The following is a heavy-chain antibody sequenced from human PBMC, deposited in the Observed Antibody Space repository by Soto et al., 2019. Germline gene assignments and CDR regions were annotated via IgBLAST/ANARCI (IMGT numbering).Heavy chain of an antibody. J-gene: IGHJ1*01. CDR1: GFTFSSYA. Sequence: PGGSLRLSCAASGFTFSSYAMSWVRQAPGKGLEWISAISGSGGSTYYADSVKGRFTISRDNSKNTLYLQMNSPRAEDTAVYYCAKRAYCGGDCYSGRSYFQHWGQGTLVTVSS. CDR2: ISGSGGST. CDR3: AKRAYCGGDCYSGRSYFQH. V-gene: IGHV3-23*01. D-gene: IGHD2-21*02.